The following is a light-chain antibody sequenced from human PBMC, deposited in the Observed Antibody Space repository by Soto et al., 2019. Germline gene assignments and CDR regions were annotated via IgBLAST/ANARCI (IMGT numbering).Light chain of an antibody. CDR2: KAS. J-gene: IGKJ1*01. V-gene: IGKV1-5*03. CDR1: QSISRW. Sequence: DIQMTQSPSTLSASVGDRVTITCRASQSISRWLVWYQQKPGKAPKLLIYKASGLESGVPSRFSGSGSGTEFTLTISSLKPDDFATYYCQQYNSYPWTFGQGTKVEIK. CDR3: QQYNSYPWT.